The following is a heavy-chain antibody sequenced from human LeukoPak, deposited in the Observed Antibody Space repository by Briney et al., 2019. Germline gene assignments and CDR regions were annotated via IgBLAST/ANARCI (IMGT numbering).Heavy chain of an antibody. V-gene: IGHV4-59*12. CDR1: DDSISDYY. CDR3: ARPQAWDYYGSGSYYKEMGAFDI. J-gene: IGHJ3*02. Sequence: SETLSLTCTVSDDSISDYYRGWIRQPPGMGLEWIGYFYNSGSTYYNPSLKSRVTISVDTSKNQFSLKLSSVTAADTAVYYCARPQAWDYYGSGSYYKEMGAFDIWGQGTMVTVSS. D-gene: IGHD3-10*01. CDR2: FYNSGST.